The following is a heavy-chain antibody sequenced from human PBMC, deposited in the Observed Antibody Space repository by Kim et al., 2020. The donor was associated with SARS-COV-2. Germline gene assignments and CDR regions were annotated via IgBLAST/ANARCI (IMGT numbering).Heavy chain of an antibody. D-gene: IGHD3-10*01. CDR2: ISGSGGST. J-gene: IGHJ4*02. CDR3: AKPGKRYYGSGSYYFPLDY. CDR1: GFTFSSYA. Sequence: GGSLRLSCAASGFTFSSYAMSWVRQAPGKGLEWVSAISGSGGSTYYADSVKGRFTISRDNSKNTLYLQMNSLRAEDTAVYYCAKPGKRYYGSGSYYFPLDYWGQGTLVTVSS. V-gene: IGHV3-23*01.